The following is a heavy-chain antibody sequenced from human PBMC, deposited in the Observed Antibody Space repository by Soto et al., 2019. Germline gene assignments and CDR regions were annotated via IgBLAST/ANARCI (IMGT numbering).Heavy chain of an antibody. CDR2: INPYNGNT. Sequence: QVQLAQSGAEVKKPGASVKVSCKASGYTFTSYGITWVRQAPGQGLEWMAWINPYNGNTKYAEKFLGRVTVTTDTSTATAYMEVRSLTSDDTAVLYCARVGVGLAAPRVWPYWGQGTPVTVSS. CDR3: ARVGVGLAAPRVWPY. J-gene: IGHJ4*02. CDR1: GYTFTSYG. V-gene: IGHV1-18*01. D-gene: IGHD6-13*01.